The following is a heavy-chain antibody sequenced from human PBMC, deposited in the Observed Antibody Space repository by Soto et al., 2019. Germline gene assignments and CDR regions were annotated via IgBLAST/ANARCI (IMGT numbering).Heavy chain of an antibody. CDR1: GFTFSNYA. J-gene: IGHJ6*01. CDR2: ISTSSST. V-gene: IGHV3-23*01. CDR3: AKEFTNYPYYYYYGMDA. Sequence: EVQLLESGGGLVQPGGSLRLSCAASGFTFSNYAMSWVRQAPGKGLEWVSTISTSSSTYYADSVKGRFTISRDNSKNTVHLQMNSLRAEDTAVYSCAKEFTNYPYYYYYGMDAW. D-gene: IGHD4-4*01.